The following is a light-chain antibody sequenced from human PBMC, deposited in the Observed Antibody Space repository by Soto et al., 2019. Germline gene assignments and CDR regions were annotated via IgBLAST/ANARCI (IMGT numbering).Light chain of an antibody. V-gene: IGLV3-21*04. CDR3: QVWDSSSDHVV. CDR2: YDS. J-gene: IGLJ2*01. CDR1: NIGSKS. Sequence: SYELTQPPSVSVAPGKTAKVTCGGNNIGSKSVHWYEQKPGQAPVLVIYYDSARPSGIPERFSGSNSGNTASLSIGRVEAGDEADYYRQVWDSSSDHVVFGGGTKLTVL.